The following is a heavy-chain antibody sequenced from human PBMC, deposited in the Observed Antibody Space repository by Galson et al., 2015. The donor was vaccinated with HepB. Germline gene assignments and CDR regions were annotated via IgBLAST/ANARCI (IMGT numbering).Heavy chain of an antibody. CDR2: INPSGGST. Sequence: SVKVSCKASGYTFTSYYMHWVRQAPGQGLEWMGIINPSGGSTSYAQKFQGRVTMTRDTSTSTVYMELSSLRSEDTAVYYCASPGGAYIAASGTTGAFDIWGQVTMVTAAS. CDR3: ASPGGAYIAASGTTGAFDI. D-gene: IGHD6-13*01. CDR1: GYTFTSYY. J-gene: IGHJ3*02. V-gene: IGHV1-46*01.